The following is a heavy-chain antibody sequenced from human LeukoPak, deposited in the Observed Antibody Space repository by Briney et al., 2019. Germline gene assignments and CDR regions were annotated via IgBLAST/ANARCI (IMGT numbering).Heavy chain of an antibody. V-gene: IGHV4-59*01. CDR2: FYYSGST. J-gene: IGHJ4*02. Sequence: SETLSLTCTVSGGSISSYYWSWIRQPPGKGLEWIGYFYYSGSTNYNPSLKSRVTISVDTSKNQFSLKLSSVAAADTAVYYCARLTSGAYDILTGYYADYWGQGTLVTVSS. CDR3: ARLTSGAYDILTGYYADY. CDR1: GGSISSYY. D-gene: IGHD3-9*01.